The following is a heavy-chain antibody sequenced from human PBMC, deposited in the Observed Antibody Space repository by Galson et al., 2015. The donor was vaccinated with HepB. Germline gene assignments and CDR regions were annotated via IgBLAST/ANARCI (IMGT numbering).Heavy chain of an antibody. V-gene: IGHV3-30*18. Sequence: SLRLSCAASGFSFSTYGMHWVRQAPGKGLEWVAVIASYGGNEYYTDSVKGRFTISRDNSRNTLYLQMNSLRAEDTAVYYCAKESWVATIEGGLDSWGQGTLVTVSS. CDR2: IASYGGNE. CDR1: GFSFSTYG. CDR3: AKESWVATIEGGLDS. J-gene: IGHJ4*02. D-gene: IGHD5-12*01.